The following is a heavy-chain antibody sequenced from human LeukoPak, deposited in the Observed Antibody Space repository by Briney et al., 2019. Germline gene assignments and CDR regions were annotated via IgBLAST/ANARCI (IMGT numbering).Heavy chain of an antibody. V-gene: IGHV3-21*01. Sequence: PGGSLRLSCAASGFTFSSYSMNWVRQAPGKGLEWVSSISSSSSYIYYADSVKGRFTFSRDNAKNSLYLQMNSLRAEDTAVYYCARDTEDSGSYYFDAFDIWGQGTMVTVSS. D-gene: IGHD1-26*01. CDR1: GFTFSSYS. CDR3: ARDTEDSGSYYFDAFDI. J-gene: IGHJ3*02. CDR2: ISSSSSYI.